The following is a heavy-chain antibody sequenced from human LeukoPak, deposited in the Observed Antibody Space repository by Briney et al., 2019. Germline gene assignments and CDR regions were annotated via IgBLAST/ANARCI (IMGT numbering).Heavy chain of an antibody. CDR3: ARNPLYFDY. V-gene: IGHV4-39*01. CDR1: GGSISSSSYY. Sequence: KASETLSLTCTVSGGSISSSSYYWGWIRQPPGKGLEWIGSIYYSGSTNYNPSLKSRVSISIDTSKNQFSLKLSSVTAADTAVYYCARNPLYFDYWGQGTLVTVSP. J-gene: IGHJ4*02. CDR2: IYYSGST.